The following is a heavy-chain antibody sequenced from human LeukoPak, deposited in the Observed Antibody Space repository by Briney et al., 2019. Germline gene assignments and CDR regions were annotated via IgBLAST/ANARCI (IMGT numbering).Heavy chain of an antibody. CDR2: ISSSSSYI. V-gene: IGHV3-21*01. CDR1: GFTFSSYS. Sequence: GGSLRLSCAASGFTFSSYSMNWVRQAPGKGLEWVSSISSSSSYIYYADSVKGRFTISRDNAKNSLYLQMNSLRAEDTAVYYCARDLNCSGGSCALYYYYYYGMDVWGQGTTVTVSS. D-gene: IGHD2-15*01. CDR3: ARDLNCSGGSCALYYYYYYGMDV. J-gene: IGHJ6*02.